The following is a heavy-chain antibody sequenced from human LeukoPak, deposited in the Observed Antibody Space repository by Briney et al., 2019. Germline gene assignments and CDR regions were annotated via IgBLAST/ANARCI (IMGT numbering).Heavy chain of an antibody. V-gene: IGHV3-30*03. J-gene: IGHJ4*02. CDR2: ISYDGSKK. Sequence: PGRSLRLSCAASGFTFSSYGMHWVRQPQGEGLEWVAVISYDGSKKSSAESVKGRFTISRDNSKNTLYLQMNSLRPEDTAVYFCARAKGQLWTTPAYWGQGTLFTISS. CDR3: ARAKGQLWTTPAY. CDR1: GFTFSSYG. D-gene: IGHD5-18*01.